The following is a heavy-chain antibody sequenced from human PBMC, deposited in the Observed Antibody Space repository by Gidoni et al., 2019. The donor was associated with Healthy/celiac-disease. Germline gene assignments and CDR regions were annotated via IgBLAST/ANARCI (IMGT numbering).Heavy chain of an antibody. CDR2: ISSSSSYT. CDR1: GFTFSDYY. D-gene: IGHD1-1*01. CDR3: ARRTTGTANDAFDI. J-gene: IGHJ3*02. V-gene: IGHV3-11*06. Sequence: QVQLVESGGGLVKPGGSLRLSCAASGFTFSDYYMSWIRQAPGKGLEWVSYISSSSSYTNYADSVKGRFTISRDNAKNSLYLQMNSLRAEDTAVYYCARRTTGTANDAFDIWGQVTMVTVSS.